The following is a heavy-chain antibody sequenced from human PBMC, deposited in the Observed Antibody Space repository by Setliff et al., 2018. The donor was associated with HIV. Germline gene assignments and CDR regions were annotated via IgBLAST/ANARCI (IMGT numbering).Heavy chain of an antibody. D-gene: IGHD3-9*01. CDR2: IIPIFGAA. CDR1: GGTLSSYA. J-gene: IGHJ4*02. CDR3: ASGCLIGGSGPCRNFEF. V-gene: IGHV1-69*05. Sequence: SVKVSCKASGGTLSSYAISWVRQAPGQGLEWMGGIIPIFGAANYAQKFQGRVTITTDASTSAVYMELSSLRSEDTAVYYCASGCLIGGSGPCRNFEFWGQGTLVTVSS.